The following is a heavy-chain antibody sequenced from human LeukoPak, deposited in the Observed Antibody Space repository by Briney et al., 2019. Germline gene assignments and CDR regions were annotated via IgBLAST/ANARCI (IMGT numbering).Heavy chain of an antibody. J-gene: IGHJ4*02. CDR1: GFTFSSYA. Sequence: SGGSLRLSCAASGFTFSSYAMHWVRQAPGKGLEYVSAISSNGGSTYYANSVKGRLTISRDNSKNTLYLQMGSLRAEDTAVYYCAVGPREEVYSSSWTEPLVDYWGQGTLVTVSS. CDR2: ISSNGGST. CDR3: AVGPREEVYSSSWTEPLVDY. V-gene: IGHV3-64*01. D-gene: IGHD6-13*01.